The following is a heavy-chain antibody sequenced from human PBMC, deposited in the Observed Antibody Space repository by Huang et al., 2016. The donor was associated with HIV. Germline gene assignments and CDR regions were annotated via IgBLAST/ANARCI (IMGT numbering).Heavy chain of an antibody. Sequence: QVQLVQSGAEVKKPGSSVKVSCKVSGGTFNNAISWVRQATGQGLEWMGGIIPIFGTPNYARKFQGRVTITADESTSIAYMERSSLRSEDTAVYYCARGAPDLDSHLDHWGQGTLVTVSS. CDR1: GGTFNNA. CDR2: IIPIFGTP. V-gene: IGHV1-69*13. J-gene: IGHJ4*02. D-gene: IGHD3-3*01. CDR3: ARGAPDLDSHLDH.